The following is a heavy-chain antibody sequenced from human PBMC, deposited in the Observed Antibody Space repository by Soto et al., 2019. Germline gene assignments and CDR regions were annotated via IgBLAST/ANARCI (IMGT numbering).Heavy chain of an antibody. J-gene: IGHJ6*02. CDR3: ANGKRYYYGMDV. V-gene: IGHV3-30-3*01. CDR2: ISYDGSNK. D-gene: IGHD1-26*01. Sequence: GGSLRLSCAASGFTFSSYAMHWVRQAPGKGLEWVAVISYDGSNKYYADSVKGRLTISRDNSKNTLYLQMNSLRAEDTAVYYCANGKRYYYGMDVWGQGTTGTVS. CDR1: GFTFSSYA.